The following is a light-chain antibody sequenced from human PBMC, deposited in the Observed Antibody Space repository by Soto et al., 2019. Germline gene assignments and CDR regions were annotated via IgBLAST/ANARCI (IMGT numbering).Light chain of an antibody. CDR1: SSNIGENY. Sequence: QSVLTQPPSVSAAPGQKVTISCSGSSSNIGENYVAWFQQLPGTAPQLLIYDTNKRPSGIPDRFSGSKSGTSATLGITGLQTGDEADYYCETWDTRLSAVVFGGGTKLTVL. V-gene: IGLV1-51*01. J-gene: IGLJ2*01. CDR2: DTN. CDR3: ETWDTRLSAVV.